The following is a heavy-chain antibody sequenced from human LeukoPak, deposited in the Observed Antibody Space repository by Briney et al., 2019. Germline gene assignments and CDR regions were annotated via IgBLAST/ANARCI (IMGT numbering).Heavy chain of an antibody. Sequence: GRSLRLSCAASGFTFSSYGMHWVRQAPGKGLEWVAVISYDENNQYYADSVKGRFTISRDNSKNTAYLQMNSLRAEDTAVYYCAKAVGATQRGYFDYWGQGTLVTLSS. J-gene: IGHJ4*02. V-gene: IGHV3-30*18. CDR1: GFTFSSYG. CDR3: AKAVGATQRGYFDY. D-gene: IGHD1-26*01. CDR2: ISYDENNQ.